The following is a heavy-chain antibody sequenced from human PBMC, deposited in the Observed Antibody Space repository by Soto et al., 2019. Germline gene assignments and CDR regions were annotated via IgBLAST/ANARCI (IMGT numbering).Heavy chain of an antibody. CDR2: INTDGSST. D-gene: IGHD3-10*01. J-gene: IGHJ4*02. CDR3: AKRGVDTFGLSY. CDR1: GFTFSSFW. V-gene: IGHV3-74*01. Sequence: EVQLVESGGGLVQPGGSLRLSCAVSGFTFSSFWMHWVRQAPGEGLVWVSRINTDGSSTSYADSVKGRFTISRDNAKNTLYLQXXXXXXXDTAMYYCAKRGVDTFGLSYWGQGTLVTVSS.